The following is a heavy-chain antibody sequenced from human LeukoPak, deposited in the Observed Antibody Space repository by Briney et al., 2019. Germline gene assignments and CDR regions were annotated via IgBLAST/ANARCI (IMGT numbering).Heavy chain of an antibody. CDR2: IYYSGST. J-gene: IGHJ4*02. D-gene: IGHD5-12*01. V-gene: IGHV4-39*07. CDR3: AREEYSGYDYGIDY. Sequence: SETLSLTCTVSGGSISSSSYYWGWIRQPPGKGLEWIGSIYYSGSTYYNPSLKSRVTISVDTSKNQFSLKLSSVTAADTAVYYCAREEYSGYDYGIDYWGQGTLVTVSS. CDR1: GGSISSSSYY.